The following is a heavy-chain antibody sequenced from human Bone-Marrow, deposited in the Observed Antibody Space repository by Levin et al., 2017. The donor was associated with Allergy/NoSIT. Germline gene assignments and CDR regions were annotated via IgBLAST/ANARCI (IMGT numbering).Heavy chain of an antibody. Sequence: ASVKVSCKPSGYTFTSYNVYWVRQAPGQGLEWMGYINPNSGNTGYAQKFQGRVTVTRNSSINTAYMELSGLRSEDTAMYYCARGDCYSGSCYGPDWFDPWGQGTQVTVSS. D-gene: IGHD2-15*01. J-gene: IGHJ5*02. CDR2: INPNSGNT. CDR3: ARGDCYSGSCYGPDWFDP. V-gene: IGHV1-8*01. CDR1: GYTFTSYN.